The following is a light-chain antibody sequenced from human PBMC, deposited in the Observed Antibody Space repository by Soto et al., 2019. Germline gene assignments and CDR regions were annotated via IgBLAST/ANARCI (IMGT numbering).Light chain of an antibody. CDR2: GAS. J-gene: IGKJ2*01. CDR1: QSVSSN. V-gene: IGKV3-15*01. CDR3: QQYGRT. Sequence: IVMTQSPATLSVSPGERATLSCRASQSVSSNLAWYQQKPGHPPRLVIYGASTRATGIAARFSGSGSGTEFTLTISSLQSEDFAVYYCQQYGRTFGQGTKVDIK.